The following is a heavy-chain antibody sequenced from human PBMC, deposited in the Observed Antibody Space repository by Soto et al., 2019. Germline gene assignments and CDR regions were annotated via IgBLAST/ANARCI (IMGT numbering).Heavy chain of an antibody. Sequence: QVQLVQSGAEVKKHGASVKVSCKTSGYTFSTYGISWARQAPGQGLEWMGWISAYNGNSKNTPKLQGRVTMTTDTATDSAYMELRSLRSDDTAVYFCVRHGRVGVMKFDYHNGMDVWGQGTTVTVSS. CDR1: GYTFSTYG. CDR2: ISAYNGNS. J-gene: IGHJ6*02. V-gene: IGHV1-18*01. CDR3: VRHGRVGVMKFDYHNGMDV. D-gene: IGHD2-8*01.